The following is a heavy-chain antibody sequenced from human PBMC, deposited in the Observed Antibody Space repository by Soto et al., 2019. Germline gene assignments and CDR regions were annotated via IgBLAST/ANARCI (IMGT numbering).Heavy chain of an antibody. CDR2: INHSGST. Sequence: SETLSLTCAVYGGSFSGYYWSWIRQPPGKGLEWIGEINHSGSTNYNPSLKSRVTISVDTSKNQFSLKLSSVTAADTAVYYCARSRHIMVVTAPALDYWGQGTLVTVSS. V-gene: IGHV4-34*01. J-gene: IGHJ4*02. CDR1: GGSFSGYY. CDR3: ARSRHIMVVTAPALDY. D-gene: IGHD2-21*02.